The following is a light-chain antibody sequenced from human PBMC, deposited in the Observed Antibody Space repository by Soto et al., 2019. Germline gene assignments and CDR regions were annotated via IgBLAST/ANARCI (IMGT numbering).Light chain of an antibody. CDR1: QDIRND. J-gene: IGKJ1*01. CDR3: VQHYNYPPT. Sequence: AIQMTQSPSSLSASVGDRVTLTCRASQDIRNDLGWYQQKPGMAPRFLIYAASNLQSGVPSRFGGSGSGTDFTLTISSLQPEDFATYYCVQHYNYPPTFGQGTKVEVK. V-gene: IGKV1-6*01. CDR2: AAS.